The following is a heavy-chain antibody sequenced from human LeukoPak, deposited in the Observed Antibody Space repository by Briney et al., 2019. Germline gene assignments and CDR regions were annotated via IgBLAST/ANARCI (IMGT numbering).Heavy chain of an antibody. CDR3: AGSRVRLSRGYSYGPIDY. V-gene: IGHV4-61*05. CDR2: IYTSGST. Sequence: SETLSLTCTVSGGSISSSSYYWSWIRQPPGKGLEWIGYIYTSGSTNYNPSLKSRVTISVDTSKNQFSLKLSSVTAADTAVYYCAGSRVRLSRGYSYGPIDYWGQGTLVTVSS. J-gene: IGHJ4*02. CDR1: GGSISSSSYY. D-gene: IGHD5-18*01.